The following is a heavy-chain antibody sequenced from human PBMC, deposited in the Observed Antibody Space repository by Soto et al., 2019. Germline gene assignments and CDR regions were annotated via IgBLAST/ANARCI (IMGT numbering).Heavy chain of an antibody. CDR2: IYHSGNT. CDR3: ARVKLAGRGSFHD. Sequence: SETLSLTCAVSGYSITNGYNWGCIRQPPGQWLEWIGSIYHSGNTYYNPSLKSRATLSIDTSNNQSSLKLRSVTAADTAMYYCARVKLAGRGSFHDWGQGTLVTVSS. CDR1: GYSITNGYN. J-gene: IGHJ4*02. D-gene: IGHD3-3*02. V-gene: IGHV4-38-2*01.